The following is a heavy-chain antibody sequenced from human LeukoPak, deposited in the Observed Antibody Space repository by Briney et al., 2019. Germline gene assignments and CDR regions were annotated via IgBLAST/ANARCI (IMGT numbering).Heavy chain of an antibody. Sequence: SETLSLTCAVDGGSFSGYYWSWIRQPLGKGLEWIGEINHSGSTNYNPSLKSRVTISVDASKNQFSMKLSSVTAADTAVYYCARGGDYYDSSGYYHFDYWGQGTLVTVSS. V-gene: IGHV4-34*01. CDR3: ARGGDYYDSSGYYHFDY. CDR1: GGSFSGYY. CDR2: INHSGST. J-gene: IGHJ4*02. D-gene: IGHD3-22*01.